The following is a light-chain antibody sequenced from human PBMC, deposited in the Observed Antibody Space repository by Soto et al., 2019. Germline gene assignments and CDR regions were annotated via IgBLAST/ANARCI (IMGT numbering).Light chain of an antibody. Sequence: EIVMTQSPATLSVSPGERATLSCRASQSVSSNLAWSQQKPGQAPRLLIYGASTRATGIPARFSGSGSGTDGTLTINSLQSEDFAVYYCQQYNNWPPWTFGQGNKVEIK. CDR1: QSVSSN. V-gene: IGKV3-15*01. CDR3: QQYNNWPPWT. CDR2: GAS. J-gene: IGKJ1*01.